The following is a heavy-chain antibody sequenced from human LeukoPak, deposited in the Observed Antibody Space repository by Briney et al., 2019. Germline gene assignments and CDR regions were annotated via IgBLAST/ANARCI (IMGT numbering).Heavy chain of an antibody. CDR3: AKDPGSDDFYYYMDV. V-gene: IGHV1-18*01. J-gene: IGHJ6*03. Sequence: GASVKVSCKASGYTFTNYGISWVRQAPGQGLEWMGWISAYNGNTNYAQKLQGRVTMTTDTSTSTAYMELRSLRSDDTAVYYCAKDPGSDDFYYYMDVWGKGTTVTVSS. CDR2: ISAYNGNT. CDR1: GYTFTNYG.